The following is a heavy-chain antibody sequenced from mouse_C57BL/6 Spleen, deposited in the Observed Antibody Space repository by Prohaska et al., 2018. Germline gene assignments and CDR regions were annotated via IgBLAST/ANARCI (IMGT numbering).Heavy chain of an antibody. Sequence: LKLSCAAFGFTFSSYAMSWVRQTPEKRLEWVATISDGGSYTYYPDNVKGRFTISRDNAKNNLYLQMSHLKSEDTAMYYCARGYGSSYGYFDVWGTGTTVTVSS. CDR3: ARGYGSSYGYFDV. D-gene: IGHD1-1*01. V-gene: IGHV5-4*01. CDR2: ISDGGSYT. J-gene: IGHJ1*03. CDR1: GFTFSSYA.